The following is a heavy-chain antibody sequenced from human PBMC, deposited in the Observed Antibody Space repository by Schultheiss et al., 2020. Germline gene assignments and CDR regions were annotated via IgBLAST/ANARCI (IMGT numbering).Heavy chain of an antibody. CDR1: GGSFSGYY. CDR3: ARMAKAAFDI. Sequence: SETLSLTCAVYGGSFSGYYWSWIRQPPGKGLEWVGEINHSGSTYYNPSLKSRVTISVDRSKNQFSLKLSSVTAADTAVYYCARMAKAAFDIWGQGTMVTVSS. V-gene: IGHV4-34*01. J-gene: IGHJ3*02. D-gene: IGHD5-24*01. CDR2: INHSGST.